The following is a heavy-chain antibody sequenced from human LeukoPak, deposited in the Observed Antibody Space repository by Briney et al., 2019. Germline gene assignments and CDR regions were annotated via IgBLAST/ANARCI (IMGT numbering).Heavy chain of an antibody. V-gene: IGHV1-69*01. Sequence: SVKVPCKASVGNFTIYAISWVLEAPGQGLEWMGGIIPIFGTANYAQKFQGRVTITAEESTTTAYMELSSLTADDTALYSCARDLGGMVRGVTICVCGQGTLVTVSS. D-gene: IGHD3-10*01. CDR2: IIPIFGTA. CDR1: VGNFTIYA. J-gene: IGHJ4*02. CDR3: ARDLGGMVRGVTICV.